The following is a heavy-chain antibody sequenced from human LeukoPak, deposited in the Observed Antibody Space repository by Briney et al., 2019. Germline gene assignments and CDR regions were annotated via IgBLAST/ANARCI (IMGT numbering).Heavy chain of an antibody. D-gene: IGHD3-22*01. CDR3: ARSYYDNSGSFGF. J-gene: IGHJ4*02. Sequence: GGSLRLSCAASGFGVSDYAMTWIRQSPGKGLEWVANIKQDGSETYYVDSVKGRFTISRDNAKNSVYLQMNSLRAEDTAVYYCARSYYDNSGSFGFWGQGTLVTVSP. CDR2: IKQDGSET. V-gene: IGHV3-7*01. CDR1: GFGVSDYA.